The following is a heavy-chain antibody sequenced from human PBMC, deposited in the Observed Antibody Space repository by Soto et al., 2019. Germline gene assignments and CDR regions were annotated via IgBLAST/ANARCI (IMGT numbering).Heavy chain of an antibody. J-gene: IGHJ4*02. D-gene: IGHD6-13*01. Sequence: SETLSLTCTVSGGSISSYYWSWIRQPPGKGLEWIGYIYYSGSTNYNPSLKSRVTISVDTSKNQFSLKLSSVTAADTAVYYCARESSWRYFDYWGQGTLVTVSS. CDR1: GGSISSYY. CDR3: ARESSWRYFDY. CDR2: IYYSGST. V-gene: IGHV4-59*01.